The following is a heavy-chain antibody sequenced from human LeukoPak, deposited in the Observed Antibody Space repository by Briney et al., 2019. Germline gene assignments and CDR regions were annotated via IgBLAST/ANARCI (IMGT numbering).Heavy chain of an antibody. CDR1: GGSLSSYY. D-gene: IGHD3-10*01. Sequence: SETLSLTCTVSGGSLSSYYWSWIRPPAGRGLECIGRIYTSGSTNYNTSLKSRVTMSVDTSKNQFSLKLSSVTAADTAVYYCAREGSDYYGSGSYYRSYYYYMDVWGKGTTVTISS. CDR2: IYTSGST. CDR3: AREGSDYYGSGSYYRSYYYYMDV. J-gene: IGHJ6*03. V-gene: IGHV4-4*07.